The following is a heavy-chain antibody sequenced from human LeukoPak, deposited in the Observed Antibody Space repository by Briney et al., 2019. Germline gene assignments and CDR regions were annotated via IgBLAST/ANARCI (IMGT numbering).Heavy chain of an antibody. CDR2: ISYDGSNK. Sequence: GGSLRLSCAASGFTFSDYYMSWVRQAPGKGLEWVAVISYDGSNKYYADSVKGRFTISRDNSKNTLYLQMNSLRAEDTAVYYCARGDYGSGSYYNYRFAYFDYWGQGTLVTVSS. CDR3: ARGDYGSGSYYNYRFAYFDY. J-gene: IGHJ4*02. CDR1: GFTFSDYY. D-gene: IGHD3-10*01. V-gene: IGHV3-30-3*01.